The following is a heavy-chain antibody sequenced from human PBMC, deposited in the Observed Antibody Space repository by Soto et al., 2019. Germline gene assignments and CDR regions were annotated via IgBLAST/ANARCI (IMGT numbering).Heavy chain of an antibody. CDR3: ARTLYGDNVDY. D-gene: IGHD4-17*01. V-gene: IGHV1-8*01. CDR1: GYTFASDE. Sequence: QVQLVQSGAEVKKPGASVKVSCKASGYTFASDEINWVRQATGQGLEWMGWMNPNSGNTGYAQKFQGRVTMTRNTSISTAYMELSSLRTEDTAVYYCARTLYGDNVDYWGQRTLVTVSS. CDR2: MNPNSGNT. J-gene: IGHJ4*02.